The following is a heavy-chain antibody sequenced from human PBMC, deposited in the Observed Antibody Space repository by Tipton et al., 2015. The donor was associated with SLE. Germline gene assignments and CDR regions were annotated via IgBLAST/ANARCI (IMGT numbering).Heavy chain of an antibody. CDR3: ARDRGDADAFDI. V-gene: IGHV4-59*11. CDR1: GGSISSHY. CDR2: IYYSGST. D-gene: IGHD3-10*01. J-gene: IGHJ3*02. Sequence: TLSLTCTVSGGSISSHYWSWIRQPPGKGLEWIGCIYYSGSTYYNPSLKSRVTISVDTSKNQFSLKLSSVTAADTAVYYCARDRGDADAFDIWGQGTMVTVSS.